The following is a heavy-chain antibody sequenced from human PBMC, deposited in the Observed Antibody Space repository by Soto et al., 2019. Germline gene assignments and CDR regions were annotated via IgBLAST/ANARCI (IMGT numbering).Heavy chain of an antibody. D-gene: IGHD2-2*01. Sequence: QVQLVQSGAEVKKPGSSVTVSCKASGGTFSSYAISWVRQAPGQGLEWLGGIIPIFGTANYAQKFQCRVTITADESTSTAYMALSSLRSEDTAVYYFARDRAMRPWRGGQYYFDYWGQGTLVTVSS. V-gene: IGHV1-69*01. J-gene: IGHJ4*02. CDR1: GGTFSSYA. CDR3: ARDRAMRPWRGGQYYFDY. CDR2: IIPIFGTA.